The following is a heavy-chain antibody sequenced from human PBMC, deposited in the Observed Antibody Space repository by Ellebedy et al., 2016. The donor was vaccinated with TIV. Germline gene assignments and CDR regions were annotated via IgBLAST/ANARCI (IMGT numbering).Heavy chain of an antibody. V-gene: IGHV4-34*01. D-gene: IGHD3-10*01. J-gene: IGHJ4*02. CDR3: ARDSWYGSGSNYFDY. CDR1: GGSFSGYY. Sequence: SETLSLTCAVYGGSFSGYYWSWIRQPPGKELEWIGEINHSGSTNYNPSLKSRVTISVDKSKNQFSLKLSSVTAADTAVYYCARDSWYGSGSNYFDYWGQGTLVTVSS. CDR2: INHSGST.